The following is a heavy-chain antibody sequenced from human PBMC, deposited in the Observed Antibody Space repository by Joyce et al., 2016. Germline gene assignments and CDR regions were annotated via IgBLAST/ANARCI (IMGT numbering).Heavy chain of an antibody. J-gene: IGHJ6*03. CDR2: IIPLFGTG. V-gene: IGHV1-69*01. Sequence: QVQLVQSGAEVKKPGSSVKVSCKASGGIFTSYAISWVRPAPGRGLEWMGGIIPLFGTGSYAQNFQGRVTISADDSATTVSMEVNSLRSEDTAVYYCARDNGDGDYSYFMDVWGKGTTVIVSS. CDR1: GGIFTSYA. CDR3: ARDNGDGDYSYFMDV. D-gene: IGHD4-17*01.